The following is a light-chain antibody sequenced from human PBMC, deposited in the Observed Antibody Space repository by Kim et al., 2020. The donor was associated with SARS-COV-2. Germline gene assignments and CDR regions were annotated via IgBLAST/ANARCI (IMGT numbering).Light chain of an antibody. CDR2: EVS. J-gene: IGLJ1*01. V-gene: IGLV2-23*02. CDR1: STDVGSYNL. CDR3: CSYAGSSTYV. Sequence: GQSITISCTGTSTDVGSYNLVSWYQQHPGKAPKLMIYEVSKRPSGVSNRFSGSKSGNTASLTISGLQAEDEADYYCCSYAGSSTYVFGTGTKVTVL.